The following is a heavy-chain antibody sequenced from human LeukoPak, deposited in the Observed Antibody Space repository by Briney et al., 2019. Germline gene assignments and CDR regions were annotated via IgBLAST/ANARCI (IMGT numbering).Heavy chain of an antibody. Sequence: RASVKVSCKASGYTFTSYYMHWVRQAPGQGLEWMGIINPSGGSTSYAQKFQGRVTMTRDTSTSTAYMELSSLRSEDTAVYYCASRSMPRDTANADDAFDIWGQGTMVTVSS. D-gene: IGHD2-2*01. J-gene: IGHJ3*02. CDR2: INPSGGST. CDR3: ASRSMPRDTANADDAFDI. V-gene: IGHV1-46*01. CDR1: GYTFTSYY.